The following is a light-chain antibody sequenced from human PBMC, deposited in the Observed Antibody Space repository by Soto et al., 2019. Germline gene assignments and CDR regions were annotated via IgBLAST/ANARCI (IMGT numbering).Light chain of an antibody. J-gene: IGKJ2*01. CDR2: GAS. Sequence: EIVMTQSPATLSVSPGERATLSCRASQSVSSNLAWYQQKPGQAPRLLIYGASIRATGIPARFSGSGSGTEFTLTISSLQSEDSAVYYCQQYNNWPRTFGQGTKLEIK. V-gene: IGKV3D-15*01. CDR1: QSVSSN. CDR3: QQYNNWPRT.